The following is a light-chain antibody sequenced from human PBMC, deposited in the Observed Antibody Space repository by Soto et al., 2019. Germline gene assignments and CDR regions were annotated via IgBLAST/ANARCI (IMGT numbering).Light chain of an antibody. J-gene: IGKJ2*03. V-gene: IGKV1-33*01. Sequence: IPMSQSPSTLFASVGDRVTVTCRASQSISTSLAWYQQKPGKAPKLLIYDASNLETGVPSRFGGSGSGTDFTFTINSLQPEDIATYYCQHYHNLPYSFGQGTKVDI. CDR2: DAS. CDR1: QSISTS. CDR3: QHYHNLPYS.